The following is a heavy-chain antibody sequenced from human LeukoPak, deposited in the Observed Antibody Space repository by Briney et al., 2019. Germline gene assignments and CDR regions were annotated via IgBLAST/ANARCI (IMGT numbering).Heavy chain of an antibody. Sequence: SETLSLTCTVSGGSISSYYWSWIRQPPGKGLEWIGYIYYSGSTNYNPSLKCRVTISVDTSKNQFSLKLSSVTAADTAVYYCARDGTRAYAFDIWGQGTMVTVSS. CDR3: ARDGTRAYAFDI. CDR1: GGSISSYY. J-gene: IGHJ3*02. CDR2: IYYSGST. V-gene: IGHV4-59*01.